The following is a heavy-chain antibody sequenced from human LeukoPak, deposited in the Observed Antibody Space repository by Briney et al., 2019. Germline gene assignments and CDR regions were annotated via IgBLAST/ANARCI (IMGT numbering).Heavy chain of an antibody. V-gene: IGHV4-59*08. CDR1: GRSISSYY. CDR3: ARLWSGYCQTVDYCGMDV. CDR2: IYYSGST. D-gene: IGHD3-22*01. J-gene: IGHJ6*02. Sequence: SETLSLTRTVSGRSISSYYWSWIRQPPGKGLEWIGYIYYSGSTNYNPSLKSRVTISVDTSKNQFTLKLSSVTAADTPLYYCARLWSGYCQTVDYCGMDVWGQGTTVTVSS.